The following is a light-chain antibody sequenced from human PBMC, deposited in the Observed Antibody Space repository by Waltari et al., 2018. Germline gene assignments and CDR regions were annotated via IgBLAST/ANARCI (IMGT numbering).Light chain of an antibody. CDR2: WAS. CDR1: QSVLYSSNNQNY. CDR3: QQYYGSPFT. V-gene: IGKV4-1*01. Sequence: DIVMTQSPESLAVSLGERATINCKSSQSVLYSSNNQNYLAWYQQKPGQPPKLLIYWASTRESGVPDRFSGSGSATDFTLSISSLQAEDVAVYYCQQYYGSPFTFGPGTKVDIK. J-gene: IGKJ3*01.